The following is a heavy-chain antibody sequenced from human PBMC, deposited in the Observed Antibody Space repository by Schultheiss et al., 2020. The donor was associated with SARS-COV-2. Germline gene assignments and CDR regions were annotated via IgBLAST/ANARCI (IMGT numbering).Heavy chain of an antibody. V-gene: IGHV3-7*03. CDR2: INQHGTEK. Sequence: GGSLRLSCAASGFTFDDYWITWVRQAPGKGLQWVANINQHGTEKNYVDSVKGRFTISRDNAKNSLYLQMNSLRAEDTAVYYCARGIAAAIWGQGTMVTVSS. CDR1: GFTFDDYW. D-gene: IGHD6-13*01. J-gene: IGHJ3*02. CDR3: ARGIAAAI.